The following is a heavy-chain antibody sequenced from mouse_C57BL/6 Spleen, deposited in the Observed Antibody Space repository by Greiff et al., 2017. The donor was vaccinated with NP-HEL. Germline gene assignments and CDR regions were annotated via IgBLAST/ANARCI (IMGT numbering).Heavy chain of an antibody. CDR3: TTGYYGPYAMDY. Sequence: EVQLQQSGAELVRPGASVKLSCTASGFNIKDYYMHWVKQRPEQGLEWIGRIDPEDGDTEYAPKFQGKATMTADTSSNTAYLQLSSLTSEDTAVYYCTTGYYGPYAMDYWGQGTSVTVSS. CDR1: GFNIKDYY. V-gene: IGHV14-1*01. D-gene: IGHD1-1*01. J-gene: IGHJ4*01. CDR2: IDPEDGDT.